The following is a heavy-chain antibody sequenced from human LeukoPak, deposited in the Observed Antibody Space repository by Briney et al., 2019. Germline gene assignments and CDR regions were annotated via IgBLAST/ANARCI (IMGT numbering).Heavy chain of an antibody. CDR2: MNPNSGNT. D-gene: IGHD3-22*01. Sequence: ASVKVSCKASGYTFTSYDINWVRQATGQGLEWMGWMNPNSGNTGYAQKFQGRVTMTRNTSISTAYMELSSLRSEDTAVYYCARGVTYYYDSSGYYGYVYWGQGTLVTVSS. J-gene: IGHJ4*02. CDR1: GYTFTSYD. V-gene: IGHV1-8*01. CDR3: ARGVTYYYDSSGYYGYVY.